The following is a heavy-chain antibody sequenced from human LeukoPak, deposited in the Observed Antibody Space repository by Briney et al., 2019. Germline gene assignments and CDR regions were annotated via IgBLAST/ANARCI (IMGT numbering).Heavy chain of an antibody. CDR1: GFTFSGAW. D-gene: IGHD2-2*01. J-gene: IGHJ4*02. CDR3: ARVSGPGMNEYYHL. CDR2: INDDGSST. Sequence: GGSLRLSCAASGFTFSGAWMHWVRQAPGKGLMWVSRINDDGSSTRHADSVKGRFIISRDNAKNTLYLQMNSLRAEDTAVYYCARVSGPGMNEYYHLWGQGTLVTVSS. V-gene: IGHV3-74*01.